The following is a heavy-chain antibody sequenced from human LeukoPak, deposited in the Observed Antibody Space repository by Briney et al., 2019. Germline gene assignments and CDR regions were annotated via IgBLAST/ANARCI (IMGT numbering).Heavy chain of an antibody. D-gene: IGHD2/OR15-2a*01. Sequence: SETLSLTCAVSGYSISSGYYWGWIRQPPGKGQEGIGSIYHSGSPYYNPSLKSRVTISVDTSKNQFSLKLSSVTAADTAVYYCARHRTTPPSHFDYWGQGTLVTVSS. V-gene: IGHV4-38-2*01. J-gene: IGHJ4*02. CDR2: IYHSGSP. CDR1: GYSISSGYY. CDR3: ARHRTTPPSHFDY.